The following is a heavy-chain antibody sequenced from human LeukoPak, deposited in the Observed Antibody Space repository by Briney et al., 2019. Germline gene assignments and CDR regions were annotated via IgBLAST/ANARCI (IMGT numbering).Heavy chain of an antibody. CDR1: GGSIRSSTYY. Sequence: PSETPSLTCAVSGGSIRSSTYYWGWIRQSPGKGLEWIGSLSYSGSTNYNPSLKSRITISIDTSNNHFSLKLSSVTAADTAVYYCARHYYYGSGKYVPFDYWGQGTLVTVSS. D-gene: IGHD3-10*01. V-gene: IGHV4-39*01. CDR3: ARHYYYGSGKYVPFDY. J-gene: IGHJ4*02. CDR2: LSYSGST.